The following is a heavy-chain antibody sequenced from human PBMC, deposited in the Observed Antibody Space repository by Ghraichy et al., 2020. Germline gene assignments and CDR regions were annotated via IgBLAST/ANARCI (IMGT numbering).Heavy chain of an antibody. V-gene: IGHV3-53*01. CDR1: GFTVSSNY. CDR3: ARGNAVVVSYYYYYMDV. CDR2: IYSGGST. J-gene: IGHJ6*03. Sequence: GGSLRLSCAASGFTVSSNYMSWVRQAPGKGLEWVSVIYSGGSTYYADSVKGRFTISRDNSKNTLYLQMNSLRAEDTAVYYCARGNAVVVSYYYYYMDVWGKGTTVTVSS. D-gene: IGHD6-19*01.